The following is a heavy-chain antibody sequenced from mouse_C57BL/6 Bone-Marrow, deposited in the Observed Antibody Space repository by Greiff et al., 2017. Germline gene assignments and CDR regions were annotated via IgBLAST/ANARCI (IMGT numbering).Heavy chain of an antibody. J-gene: IGHJ2*01. V-gene: IGHV1-55*01. CDR2: IYPGSGST. CDR1: GYTFTSYW. CDR3: ASSGARIPYYCDY. Sequence: QVQLQQPGAELVKPGASVKMSCKASGYTFTSYWITWVKQRPGQGLEWIGDIYPGSGSTNYNEKFKSKATLTVDTSSSTAYMQLSSLTSEVSAVYYCASSGARIPYYCDYWGQGTTLTVSS.